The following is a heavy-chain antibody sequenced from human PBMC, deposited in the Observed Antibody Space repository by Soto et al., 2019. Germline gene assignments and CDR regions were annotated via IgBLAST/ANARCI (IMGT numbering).Heavy chain of an antibody. CDR2: ISAYNGTT. CDR1: GGTFSSYA. V-gene: IGHV1-18*01. CDR3: ARRRQQLVFYYYYGMDV. Sequence: ASVKVSCKASGGTFSSYAISWVRQAPGQGLEWMGWISAYNGTTNYAQKLQGRVTMTTDTSTSTAYMELRSLRSDDTAVYYCARRRQQLVFYYYYGMDVWGQGTTVTVSS. D-gene: IGHD6-6*01. J-gene: IGHJ6*02.